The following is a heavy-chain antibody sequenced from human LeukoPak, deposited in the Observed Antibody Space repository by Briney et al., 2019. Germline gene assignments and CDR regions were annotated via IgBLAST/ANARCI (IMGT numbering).Heavy chain of an antibody. CDR3: ARQEYCSGGSCYTWFDP. Sequence: GESLKISCKGSGYSFTSYWIGWVRQMPGKGLEWMGIIYPGDSDIRYSPSFQGQVTISADKSISTAYLQWSSLKASDTAMYYCARQEYCSGGSCYTWFDPWGQGTLVTVSS. D-gene: IGHD2-15*01. CDR2: IYPGDSDI. J-gene: IGHJ5*02. CDR1: GYSFTSYW. V-gene: IGHV5-51*01.